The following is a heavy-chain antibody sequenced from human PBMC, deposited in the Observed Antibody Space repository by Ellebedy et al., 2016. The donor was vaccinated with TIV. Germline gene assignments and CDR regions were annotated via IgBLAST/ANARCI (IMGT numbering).Heavy chain of an antibody. CDR3: ARHLYVDFGMDV. J-gene: IGHJ6*02. Sequence: MPGGSLRLSCTVSGGSISSYYWTRIRQPPGKGLEWIGNIYYSGNTNYNPSLRSRLTISLDTSKNQFSLKLNSVTAADTAVYYCARHLYVDFGMDVWGQGTTVTVSS. D-gene: IGHD3/OR15-3a*01. CDR2: IYYSGNT. V-gene: IGHV4-59*01. CDR1: GGSISSYY.